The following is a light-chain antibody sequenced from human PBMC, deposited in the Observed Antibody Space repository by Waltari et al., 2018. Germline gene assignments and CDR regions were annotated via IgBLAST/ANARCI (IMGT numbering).Light chain of an antibody. V-gene: IGKV3-15*01. CDR1: QSVNSK. CDR2: GAS. Sequence: EIVMTQSPATLSVSPGERATLSCRASQSVNSKLAWYQQKPGQAPRLPVYGASTRATDIPARFSGSGSGTDFTLTITSLQSEDFAVFHCQQYNNWPLTFGGGTNVEIK. CDR3: QQYNNWPLT. J-gene: IGKJ4*01.